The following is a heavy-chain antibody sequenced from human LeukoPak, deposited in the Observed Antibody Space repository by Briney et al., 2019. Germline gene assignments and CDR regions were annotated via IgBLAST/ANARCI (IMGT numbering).Heavy chain of an antibody. CDR3: AKGGHSSSWYGDLYYGMDV. D-gene: IGHD6-13*01. CDR1: GFTFSSYA. Sequence: PGGSLRLSCAASGFTFSSYAMSWVRQAPGKGLEWVSAISGSGGSTYYADSVKGRFTISRDNSKNTLYPQMNSLRAEDTAVYYCAKGGHSSSWYGDLYYGMDVWGQGTTVTVSS. CDR2: ISGSGGST. J-gene: IGHJ6*02. V-gene: IGHV3-23*01.